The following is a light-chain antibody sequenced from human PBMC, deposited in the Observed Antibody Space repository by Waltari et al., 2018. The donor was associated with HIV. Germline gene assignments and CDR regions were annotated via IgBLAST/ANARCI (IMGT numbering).Light chain of an antibody. J-gene: IGLJ2*01. Sequence: QSALTQPPSVSGAPGPSVTISCSGSNPNLGAGFDVHWYQQVPGTAPRLLIYDNNNRPSGVPDLFSGSKSGTSASLAINGLQSEDEADYYCQSYDSRLSGSVVFGGGTKVTVL. CDR1: NPNLGAGFD. CDR3: QSYDSRLSGSVV. CDR2: DNN. V-gene: IGLV1-40*01.